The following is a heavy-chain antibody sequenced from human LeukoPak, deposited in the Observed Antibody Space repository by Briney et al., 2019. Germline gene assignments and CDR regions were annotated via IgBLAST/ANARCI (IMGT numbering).Heavy chain of an antibody. J-gene: IGHJ6*02. D-gene: IGHD3-9*01. CDR3: ARDIQNIRYFDWLPIYYYGMDV. V-gene: IGHV3-7*04. CDR2: IKQDGSEK. Sequence: AGSLRLSCAASGFTFSSYWMSWVRQAPGKGLEWVANIKQDGSEKYYVDSVKGRFTISRDNAKNSLYLQMNSLRAEDTAVYYCARDIQNIRYFDWLPIYYYGMDVWGQGTTVTVSS. CDR1: GFTFSSYW.